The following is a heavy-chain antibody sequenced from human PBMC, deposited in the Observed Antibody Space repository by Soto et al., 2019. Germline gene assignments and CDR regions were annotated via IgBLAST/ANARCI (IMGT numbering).Heavy chain of an antibody. Sequence: PGGSLRLSCAASGFTFSSYGMHWVRQAPGKGLEWVAVISYDGSNKYYADSVKGRFTISRDNSKNTLYLQMNSLRAEDTAVYYCAKDIGYFDYWGQGTLVTVSS. CDR2: ISYDGSNK. CDR3: AKDIGYFDY. CDR1: GFTFSSYG. J-gene: IGHJ4*02. D-gene: IGHD1-26*01. V-gene: IGHV3-30*18.